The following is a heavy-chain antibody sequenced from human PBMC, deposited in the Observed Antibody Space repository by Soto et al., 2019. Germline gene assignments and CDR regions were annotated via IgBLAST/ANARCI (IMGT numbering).Heavy chain of an antibody. CDR2: IDDSGKV. CDR3: AIPPPIEVAGPDY. V-gene: IGHV4-39*02. J-gene: IGHJ4*02. D-gene: IGHD6-19*01. CDR1: GGSISGSPYH. Sequence: SETLSLTCTVSGGSISGSPYHWGWIRQPPGKGLEWIGSIDDSGKVYYNPSLTGRATLLVDTSKNRFSLNLNSVTAADTAVYYCAIPPPIEVAGPDYWGQGTPVTVSS.